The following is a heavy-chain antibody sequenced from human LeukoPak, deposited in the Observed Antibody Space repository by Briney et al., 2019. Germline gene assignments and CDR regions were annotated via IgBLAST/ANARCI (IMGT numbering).Heavy chain of an antibody. J-gene: IGHJ4*02. CDR1: GFTFSSYW. D-gene: IGHD3-16*01. Sequence: GGSLRLSCAASGFTFSSYWMHWVRQAPGKGLVWVSRINSDGSSTSYADSVKGRFTISRDNAKNTLYLQMNSLRAEDTAVYYCARGHTFGGVIVNWGQGTLVTVYS. CDR2: INSDGSST. CDR3: ARGHTFGGVIVN. V-gene: IGHV3-74*01.